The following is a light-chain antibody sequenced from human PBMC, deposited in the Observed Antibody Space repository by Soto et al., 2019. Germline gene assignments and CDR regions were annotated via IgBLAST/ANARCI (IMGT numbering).Light chain of an antibody. CDR2: NDN. CDR3: AAWDDSLNARGV. CDR1: RSNIGSNA. Sequence: QSVLTQPPSASGTPGQRVTLACSGSRSNIGSNAVSWYQQLPGTAPKLLIYNDNQRPSGVPDRFSASKSGTSASLAISGLQSEDEADYYCAAWDDSLNARGVFGGGTQLTVL. V-gene: IGLV1-44*01. J-gene: IGLJ7*01.